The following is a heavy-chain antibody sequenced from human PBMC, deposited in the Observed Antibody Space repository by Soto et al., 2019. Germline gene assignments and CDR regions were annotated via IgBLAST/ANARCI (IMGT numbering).Heavy chain of an antibody. D-gene: IGHD1-26*01. V-gene: IGHV3-23*01. Sequence: QLLESGGGLVQPGGSLRLSCAASGFTFSNFAINWVRQAPGKGLEWVSAISASGGSAYYADSVRGRFTISRDNSKNTLYIQMNSLRAEDTAVYYCAKDREWEPDGGYGMDVWGQGTTVTVSS. CDR3: AKDREWEPDGGYGMDV. J-gene: IGHJ6*02. CDR2: ISASGGSA. CDR1: GFTFSNFA.